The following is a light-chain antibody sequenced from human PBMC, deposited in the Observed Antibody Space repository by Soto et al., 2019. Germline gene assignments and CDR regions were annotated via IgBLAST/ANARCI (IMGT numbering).Light chain of an antibody. CDR3: CSYAGSSSFRVL. V-gene: IGLV2-11*01. CDR1: NSDVGTYNY. J-gene: IGLJ2*01. Sequence: QSALTQPRSVSGSPGQSVTISCTGTNSDVGTYNYVSWYQHHPGKAPKLIIYDVTKRPSGVPDRFSGSKSGNTASLIISGLQAADEAEYYCCCCSYAGSSSFRVLFGGGTQLTVL. CDR2: DVT.